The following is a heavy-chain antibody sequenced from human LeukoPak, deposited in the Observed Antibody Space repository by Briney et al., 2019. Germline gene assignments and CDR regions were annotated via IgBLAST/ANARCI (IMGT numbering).Heavy chain of an antibody. CDR3: ASSPRGTEYFHH. D-gene: IGHD3-10*01. CDR1: GDSVSSYY. CDR2: ISYSGST. J-gene: IGHJ1*01. V-gene: IGHV4-59*02. Sequence: SETLSLTCTVSGDSVSSYYWSWIRQAPGKGLEWIGYISYSGSTNCNPSLRGRVTISIDTSKNQLSLKLSSVTAADTAVYYCASSPRGTEYFHHWGQGTLVTVSS.